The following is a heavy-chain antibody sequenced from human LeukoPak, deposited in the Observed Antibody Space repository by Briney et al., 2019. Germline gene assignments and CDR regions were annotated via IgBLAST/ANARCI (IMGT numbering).Heavy chain of an antibody. J-gene: IGHJ4*02. D-gene: IGHD3-22*01. V-gene: IGHV4-59*01. Sequence: KPSETLSLTCTVSGGSISSYYWSWIRQPPGKGLGWIGYIYYSGSTNYNPSLKSRVTISVDTSKNQFSLKLSSVTAADTAVYYCARSSTTYYYDSSGYYYFDYWGQGTLVTVSS. CDR2: IYYSGST. CDR1: GGSISSYY. CDR3: ARSSTTYYYDSSGYYYFDY.